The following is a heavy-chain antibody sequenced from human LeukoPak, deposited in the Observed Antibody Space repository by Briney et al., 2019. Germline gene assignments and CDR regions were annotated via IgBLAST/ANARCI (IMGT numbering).Heavy chain of an antibody. Sequence: GGSLRLSCAASGFTFSSYTMSWVRQAPGKGLEWVSAISGSGGSTYYADSVKGRFTISRDNSKNTLYLQMNSLRAEDTAVYYCAKIGIKYYYDSSGPNWGQGTLVTVSS. CDR2: ISGSGGST. CDR3: AKIGIKYYYDSSGPN. D-gene: IGHD3-22*01. J-gene: IGHJ4*02. V-gene: IGHV3-23*01. CDR1: GFTFSSYT.